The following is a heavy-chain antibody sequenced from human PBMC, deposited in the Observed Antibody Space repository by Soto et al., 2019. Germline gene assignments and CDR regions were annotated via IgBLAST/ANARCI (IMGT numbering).Heavy chain of an antibody. CDR3: VRGRAFMSRNAFDL. Sequence: QVQLQQRGAGLLKPSETLSLTCAVHGGSFSDYYWTWIRQPPGKGLEWIGEINRSGFTSYNPSLKSRLTISVDTSKRVFSLNVSSVTAADTAVYYCVRGRAFMSRNAFDLWGQGTLVAVSS. CDR2: INRSGFT. J-gene: IGHJ3*01. D-gene: IGHD1-26*01. V-gene: IGHV4-34*02. CDR1: GGSFSDYY.